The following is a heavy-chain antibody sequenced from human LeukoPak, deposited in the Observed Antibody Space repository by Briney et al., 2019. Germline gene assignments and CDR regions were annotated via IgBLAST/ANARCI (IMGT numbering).Heavy chain of an antibody. CDR2: IYSGGST. J-gene: IGHJ4*02. Sequence: GGSLRLSCAASGFTVSSNYMSWVRQAPGKGLEWVSVIYSGGSTYYADSVKGRFTFSRDNSKNTLYLQMNSLRAEDTAVYYCARERDSSGFETYWGQGTLVTVSS. D-gene: IGHD6-19*01. CDR1: GFTVSSNY. CDR3: ARERDSSGFETY. V-gene: IGHV3-53*01.